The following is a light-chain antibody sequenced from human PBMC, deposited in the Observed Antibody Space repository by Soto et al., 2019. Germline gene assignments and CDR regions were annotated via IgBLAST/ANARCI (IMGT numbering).Light chain of an antibody. Sequence: QSALTQPASVSGSPGQSITISCTGTSSDVGGHNYVSWYQQHPGKAPKVMIYDVSNRPSGVSNRFSGSKSGNTASLTISGLQAEDEADYYCSSFTSSITLVFGGGTKVTVL. CDR2: DVS. CDR3: SSFTSSITLV. J-gene: IGLJ2*01. CDR1: SSDVGGHNY. V-gene: IGLV2-14*01.